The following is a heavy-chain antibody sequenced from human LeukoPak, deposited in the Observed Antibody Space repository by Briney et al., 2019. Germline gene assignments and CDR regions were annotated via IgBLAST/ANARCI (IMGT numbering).Heavy chain of an antibody. D-gene: IGHD3-9*01. CDR1: GGSISSSSYY. CDR2: IYYSGST. J-gene: IGHJ4*02. CDR3: ARRVVITARTIAAFDY. V-gene: IGHV4-39*01. Sequence: SETLSLTCTVSGGSISSSSYYWGWIRQPPGKGLEWIGSIYYSGSTYYNPSLRSRVTISVDTSKNQFSLKLSSVTAADTAVYYCARRVVITARTIAAFDYWGQGTLVTVSS.